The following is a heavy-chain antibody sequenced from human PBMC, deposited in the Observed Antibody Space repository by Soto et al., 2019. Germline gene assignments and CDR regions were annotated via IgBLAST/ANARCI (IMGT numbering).Heavy chain of an antibody. V-gene: IGHV3-30*18. CDR1: GFTFKTHP. Sequence: QVQLVESGGGVVQPGTSLRLSCEASGFTFKTHPMHWVRQAPGKGLEWMAVIAYDGNEKFYADSVKGRFTISRDNSKNTLYLQINTLRNEDKAVYYCGKDVGDYVPYYYGVDVWGQGTTVTVSS. D-gene: IGHD1-26*01. CDR3: GKDVGDYVPYYYGVDV. CDR2: IAYDGNEK. J-gene: IGHJ6*02.